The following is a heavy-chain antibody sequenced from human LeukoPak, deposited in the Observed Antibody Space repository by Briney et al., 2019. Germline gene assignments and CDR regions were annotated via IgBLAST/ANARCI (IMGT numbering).Heavy chain of an antibody. D-gene: IGHD2-2*01. CDR1: GFTFSSYA. CDR2: ISGSRGST. CDR3: ARESIVVVPAATRSLYNWFDP. V-gene: IGHV3-23*01. J-gene: IGHJ5*02. Sequence: TGGSLRLSCAASGFTFSSYAMSWVRQAPGKGLEWVSAISGSRGSTYYADSVKGRFTISRGNSKNTLYLQMNSLRAEDTAVYYCARESIVVVPAATRSLYNWFDPWGQGTLVTVSS.